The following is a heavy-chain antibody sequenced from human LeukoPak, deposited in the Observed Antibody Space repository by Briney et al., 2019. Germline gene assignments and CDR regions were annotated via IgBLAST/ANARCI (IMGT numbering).Heavy chain of an antibody. CDR2: INSDNGNT. J-gene: IGHJ4*02. D-gene: IGHD1-7*01. Sequence: GASVKVSCKASGYTFTTYGMHWVRQAPGQRLEWMGWINSDNGNTKYSQKFQGRVTMTEDTSTDTAYMELSSLRSEDTAVYYCATSHNWNYLWGQGTLVTVSS. CDR3: ATSHNWNYL. CDR1: GYTFTTYG. V-gene: IGHV1-3*04.